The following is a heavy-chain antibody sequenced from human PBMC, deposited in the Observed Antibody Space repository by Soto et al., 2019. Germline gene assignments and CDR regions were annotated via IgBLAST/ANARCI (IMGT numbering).Heavy chain of an antibody. J-gene: IGHJ5*01. D-gene: IGHD3-16*01. CDR3: VREGDDNWFDX. Sequence: SDTLSLTFTVSGGSISSVDYYWSWIRQPPGKGLEGIGYIYYSGSTFYNPSLKNRVTISLDTSKIQFSLKLSSVTAADTAVYYCVREGDDNWFDXWGQGTPVTVSX. CDR1: GGSISSVDYY. CDR2: IYYSGST. V-gene: IGHV4-30-4*02.